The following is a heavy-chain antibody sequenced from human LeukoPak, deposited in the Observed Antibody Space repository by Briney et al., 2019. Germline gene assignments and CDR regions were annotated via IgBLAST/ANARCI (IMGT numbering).Heavy chain of an antibody. CDR1: GFTLSGYW. CDR3: ARDDYLDY. D-gene: IGHD3-16*01. CDR2: IDRGGSKK. J-gene: IGHJ4*02. Sequence: PGGSLRLSCEVSGFTLSGYWMAWVRQAPGRGLEWVAHIDRGGSKKNYVDPVKGRFTISRDDAKKSVYLQMDSLRAEDTAVYYCARDDYLDYWGQGTLVTVSS. V-gene: IGHV3-7*05.